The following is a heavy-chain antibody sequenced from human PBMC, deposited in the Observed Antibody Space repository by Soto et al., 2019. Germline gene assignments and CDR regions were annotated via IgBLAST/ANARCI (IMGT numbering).Heavy chain of an antibody. V-gene: IGHV1-8*01. CDR1: AYTFTSYD. D-gene: IGHD3-10*01. Sequence: QVQLVQSGAEVKKPGASVKVSCKASAYTFTSYDINWMRQATGQGREWMGWMNPNSGNTGYAQKFQGRVTMTRNTSINTDYMELSSLTSEDTAVYYCARAKYGSGRRWFDPLGPGTLVIVSS. J-gene: IGHJ5*02. CDR2: MNPNSGNT. CDR3: ARAKYGSGRRWFDP.